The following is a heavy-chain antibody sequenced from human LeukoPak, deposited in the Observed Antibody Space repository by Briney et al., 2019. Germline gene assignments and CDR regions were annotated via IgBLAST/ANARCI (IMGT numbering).Heavy chain of an antibody. Sequence: GGSLRLSCAASGFTFSAYAMSWVRQAPGRGLEWASAISGSSDTTYYADSVKGRFTISRDNSKNTLYLQMNSLRAEDTAVYYCANREGGYTYDPFDYWGQGTLVTVSS. V-gene: IGHV3-23*01. J-gene: IGHJ4*02. D-gene: IGHD5-18*01. CDR2: ISGSSDTT. CDR3: ANREGGYTYDPFDY. CDR1: GFTFSAYA.